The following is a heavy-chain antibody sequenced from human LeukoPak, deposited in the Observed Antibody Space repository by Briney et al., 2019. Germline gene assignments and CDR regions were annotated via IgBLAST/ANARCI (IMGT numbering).Heavy chain of an antibody. Sequence: ASVKVSCKASGYTFTSYYMHWVRQAPGQGLEWMGIINPSGDGTTYAQKFQGRVTMTRDTSASTVYMELSSLRSEDTAVYYCVRDSSRWAFDYWGQGTLVIVSS. D-gene: IGHD6-13*01. CDR2: INPSGDGT. CDR1: GYTFTSYY. J-gene: IGHJ4*02. CDR3: VRDSSRWAFDY. V-gene: IGHV1-46*01.